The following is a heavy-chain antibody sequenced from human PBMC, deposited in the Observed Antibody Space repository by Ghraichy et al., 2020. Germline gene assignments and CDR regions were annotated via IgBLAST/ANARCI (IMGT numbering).Heavy chain of an antibody. CDR2: ISGSGGST. J-gene: IGHJ5*02. V-gene: IGHV3-23*01. Sequence: LSLTCAASGFTFSSYAMSWVRQAPGKGLEWVSAISGSGGSTYYADSVKGRFTISRDNSKNTLYLQMNSLRAEDTALYYCAKDSAFGGLNWFDPWGQGTLVTVSS. CDR3: AKDSAFGGLNWFDP. CDR1: GFTFSSYA. D-gene: IGHD3-10*01.